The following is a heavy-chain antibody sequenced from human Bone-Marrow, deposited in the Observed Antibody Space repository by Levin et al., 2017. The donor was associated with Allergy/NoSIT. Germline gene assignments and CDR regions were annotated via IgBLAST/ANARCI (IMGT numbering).Heavy chain of an antibody. J-gene: IGHJ3*02. V-gene: IGHV1-24*01. Sequence: GASVKVSCKVSGYTLTELSFHWVRQAPGKGLEWMGGFDPEEGETIYAQKFQGRLTMTEDTSTDTVYMELTSLRSEDTAVYYCATEVGTGNRDAFDIWGQGTMVTVSS. CDR3: ATEVGTGNRDAFDI. CDR2: FDPEEGET. CDR1: GYTLTELS. D-gene: IGHD2-21*02.